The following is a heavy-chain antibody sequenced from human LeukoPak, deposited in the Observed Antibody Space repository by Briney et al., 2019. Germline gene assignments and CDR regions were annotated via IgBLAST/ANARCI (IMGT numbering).Heavy chain of an antibody. CDR3: AKGWYSGSSWYFDY. V-gene: IGHV3-23*01. D-gene: IGHD1-26*01. J-gene: IGHJ4*02. CDR2: ISGSGGST. CDR1: GFTFSSVW. Sequence: GGSLRLSCAASGFTFSSVWMSWVRQAPGKGLEWVAGISGSGGSTYYADSVKGRFTISRDNSKNTLYLQMNSLRAEDTAVYYCAKGWYSGSSWYFDYWGQGTLVTVSS.